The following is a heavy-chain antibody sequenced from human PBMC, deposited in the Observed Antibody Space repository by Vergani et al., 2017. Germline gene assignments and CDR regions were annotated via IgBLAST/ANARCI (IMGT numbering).Heavy chain of an antibody. CDR2: ISSSSSYI. D-gene: IGHD3-3*01. V-gene: IGHV3-21*04. J-gene: IGHJ6*03. CDR1: GFTFSSYS. Sequence: EVQLVESGGGLVKPGGSLRLSCAASGFTFSSYSMNWVRQAPGKGLEWVSSISSSSSYIYYADSVKGRFTISRDNAKNSLYLQMNSLRAEDTAVYYCTKTTIFGVVPMDVWGKGTTVTVSS. CDR3: TKTTIFGVVPMDV.